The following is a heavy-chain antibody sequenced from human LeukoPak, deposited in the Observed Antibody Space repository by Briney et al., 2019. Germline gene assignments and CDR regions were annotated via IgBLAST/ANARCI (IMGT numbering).Heavy chain of an antibody. CDR1: GFTLSSYW. CDR2: INTDGSST. D-gene: IGHD6-19*01. Sequence: GGSLRLSCAASGFTLSSYWMHWVRQAPGKGLVWVSRINTDGSSTSYADSVKGRFTISRDNAKNSLYLQMNSLRAEDTAVYYCARDLPLAVAGNLDYWGQGTLVTVSS. CDR3: ARDLPLAVAGNLDY. V-gene: IGHV3-74*01. J-gene: IGHJ4*02.